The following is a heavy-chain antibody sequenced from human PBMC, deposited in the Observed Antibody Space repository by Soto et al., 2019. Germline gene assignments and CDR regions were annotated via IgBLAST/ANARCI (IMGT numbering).Heavy chain of an antibody. V-gene: IGHV1-3*01. CDR3: AKEIRPSGDSCWDY. CDR2: INAGNGKT. Sequence: QVHLVQSGAEVKKPGASVKVSWKASGYTFTSYAIHWVRQAPGQRLEWMGWINAGNGKTKYSQKLQGRVTITRDTSASTVYMDLSSLRSEDTAVYYCAKEIRPSGDSCWDYWGQGTLITVSS. CDR1: GYTFTSYA. D-gene: IGHD2-15*01. J-gene: IGHJ4*02.